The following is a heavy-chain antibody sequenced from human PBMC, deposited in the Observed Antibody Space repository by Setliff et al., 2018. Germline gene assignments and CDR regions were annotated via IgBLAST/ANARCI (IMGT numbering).Heavy chain of an antibody. Sequence: ASVKVSCKVSGYTLTELSMHWVGQAPGKGLEWMGGFDPEDGETIYAQKFQGRVTMPEDTSTDTAYMELSSLRSEDTAVYYCATVEAITIAAAGTTIFDYWGQGTLVTVSS. D-gene: IGHD6-13*01. CDR1: GYTLTELS. V-gene: IGHV1-24*01. J-gene: IGHJ4*02. CDR2: FDPEDGET. CDR3: ATVEAITIAAAGTTIFDY.